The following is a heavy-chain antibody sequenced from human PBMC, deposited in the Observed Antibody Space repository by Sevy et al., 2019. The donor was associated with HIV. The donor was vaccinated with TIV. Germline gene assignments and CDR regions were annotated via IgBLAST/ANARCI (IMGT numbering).Heavy chain of an antibody. D-gene: IGHD6-13*01. CDR2: IYTSGST. Sequence: SETLSLTCTVSGGSISSYYWSWIRQPAGKGLEWIGRIYTSGSTNHNPSLKSRVTMSVDTSKNQFSLKLSSVTAADTAVYYCAGGLYEGSSWSLPYGMDVWGQGTTVTVSS. CDR1: GGSISSYY. V-gene: IGHV4-4*07. J-gene: IGHJ6*02. CDR3: AGGLYEGSSWSLPYGMDV.